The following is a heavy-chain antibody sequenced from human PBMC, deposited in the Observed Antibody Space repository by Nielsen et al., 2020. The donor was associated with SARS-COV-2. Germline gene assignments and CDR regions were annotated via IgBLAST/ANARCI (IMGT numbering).Heavy chain of an antibody. Sequence: GSLRLSCAVYGGSISSYYWSWIRQPPGKGLEWIGYIYYSGSTNYNPSLKSRVTISVDTSKNQFSLKLSSVTAADTAVYYCARGQVATQFDYWGQGTLVTVSS. V-gene: IGHV4-59*12. CDR3: ARGQVATQFDY. CDR2: IYYSGST. D-gene: IGHD5-12*01. CDR1: GGSISSYY. J-gene: IGHJ4*02.